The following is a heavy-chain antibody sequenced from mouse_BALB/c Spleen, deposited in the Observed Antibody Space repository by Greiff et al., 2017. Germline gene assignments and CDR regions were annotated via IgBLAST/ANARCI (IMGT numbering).Heavy chain of an antibody. Sequence: VQLKESGPGLVAPSQSLSITCTVSGFSLTSYGVHWVRQPPGKGLEWLGVIWAGGSTNYNSALMSRLSISKDNSKSQVFLKMNSLQTDDTAMYYCARDPGDGYYGAMDYWGQGTSVTVSS. CDR3: ARDPGDGYYGAMDY. V-gene: IGHV2-9*02. CDR2: IWAGGST. J-gene: IGHJ4*01. CDR1: GFSLTSYG. D-gene: IGHD2-3*01.